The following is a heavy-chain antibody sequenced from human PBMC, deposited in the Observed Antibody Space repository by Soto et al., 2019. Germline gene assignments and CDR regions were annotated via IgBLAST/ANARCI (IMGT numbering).Heavy chain of an antibody. CDR1: GYSFTRYG. CDR2: INTYNGNT. J-gene: IGHJ6*02. V-gene: IGHV1-18*01. Sequence: QVQLVQSRAEVKNPGASVKVSCKASGYSFTRYGIAWARQAPGQGLEWMGWINTYNGNTNYAQNLQGRLTLITDTSTSTAYMELTSLRSNDTAIYYCAMVDVYVTPSPQDVWGQGTTVIVSS. D-gene: IGHD3-16*01. CDR3: AMVDVYVTPSPQDV.